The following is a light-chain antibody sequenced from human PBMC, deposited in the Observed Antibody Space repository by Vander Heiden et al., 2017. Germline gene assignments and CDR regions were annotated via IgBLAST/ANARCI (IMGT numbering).Light chain of an antibody. CDR1: SSNIGAGYD. J-gene: IGLJ2*01. CDR2: GNS. Sequence: QSVLTQPPSVSGAPGQRVTIPCTGSSSNIGAGYDVHWYQQLPGTAPKLLIYGNSNRPSGVPDRFSGSKSGTSASLAITGLQAEDEADYYCQSYDSSRSGRGVFGGGTKLTVL. CDR3: QSYDSSRSGRGV. V-gene: IGLV1-40*01.